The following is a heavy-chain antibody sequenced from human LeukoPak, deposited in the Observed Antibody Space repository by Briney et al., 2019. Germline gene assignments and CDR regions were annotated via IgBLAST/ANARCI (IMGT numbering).Heavy chain of an antibody. V-gene: IGHV3-74*01. CDR3: VRSRGYFDC. Sequence: GGSLRLSCAASGFTFSSSWMHWVRQVPGKGLVWVSRTNNDGSTVYAGSVKGRFTISRDSAKNTLYLQMNSLRADDTAVYYCVRSRGYFDCWGQGTLVTVSS. J-gene: IGHJ4*02. CDR1: GFTFSSSW. CDR2: TNNDGST.